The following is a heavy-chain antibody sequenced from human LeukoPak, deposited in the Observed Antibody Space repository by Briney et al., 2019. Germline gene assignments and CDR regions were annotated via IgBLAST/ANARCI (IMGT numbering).Heavy chain of an antibody. CDR1: GFTLSRYG. V-gene: IGHV3-23*01. D-gene: IGHD5-24*01. J-gene: IGHJ4*02. CDR3: AKDDAWLQYND. CDR2: ISPSGDIK. Sequence: QTGGSLRLSCVASGFTLSRYGMNWVRQARGKGLEWVSGISPSGDIKYYVDSVKGRFTVSRDNSKNTLYLQINSLRDEDTAVYYCAKDDAWLQYNDWGQGTLVTVSS.